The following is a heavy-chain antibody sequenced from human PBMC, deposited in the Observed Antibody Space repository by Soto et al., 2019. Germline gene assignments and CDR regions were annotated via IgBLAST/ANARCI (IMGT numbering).Heavy chain of an antibody. D-gene: IGHD3-10*01. V-gene: IGHV3-23*01. CDR3: AKLSGELLYPIDY. J-gene: IGHJ4*02. CDR2: ISDSGGST. Sequence: EVQLLDSGGGLVQPGGSLRLSCAASGFTFSNYAMSWVRQTPGTRLAWVSGISDSGGSTYYLGSVKGRFTISRDNSKNTLYLPMNSLKAEDTAVYYCAKLSGELLYPIDYWGQGALVTVSS. CDR1: GFTFSNYA.